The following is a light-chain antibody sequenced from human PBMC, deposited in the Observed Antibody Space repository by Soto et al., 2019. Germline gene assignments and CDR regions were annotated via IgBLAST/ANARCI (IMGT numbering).Light chain of an antibody. Sequence: QSALTQPPSVSGAPGQRVTISCTGSSSNIGAGYDVHWYQQLPGTAPKLLIYGNSNRPSGVPDRFSGSKSGTSASLAITGLQAEDEADYYCQSYDSSLSGSRVFGGGTKLTGL. J-gene: IGLJ2*01. CDR1: SSNIGAGYD. CDR3: QSYDSSLSGSRV. CDR2: GNS. V-gene: IGLV1-40*01.